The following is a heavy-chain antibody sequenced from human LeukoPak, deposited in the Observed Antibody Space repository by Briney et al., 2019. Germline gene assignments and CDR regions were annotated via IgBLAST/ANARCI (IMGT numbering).Heavy chain of an antibody. D-gene: IGHD4-11*01. J-gene: IGHJ4*02. V-gene: IGHV3-7*01. CDR1: RFTFDTYW. CDR2: INPDGTDQ. Sequence: GSLRLSCAASRFTFDTYWMTWVRQAPGKGPEWVANINPDGTDQNYVDSLKGRFTISRDNAKNSLSLQMNSLRPDDTAVYFCARMWRGFEYSAQGYYFDYWGQGTLVTVSS. CDR3: ARMWRGFEYSAQGYYFDY.